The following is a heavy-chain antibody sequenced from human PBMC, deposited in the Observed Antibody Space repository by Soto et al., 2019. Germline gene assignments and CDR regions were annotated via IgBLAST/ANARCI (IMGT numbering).Heavy chain of an antibody. D-gene: IGHD1-1*01. CDR1: GYAFTTYG. CDR3: ARGRYGDY. J-gene: IGHJ4*02. CDR2: ISAHNGNT. V-gene: IGHV1-18*01. Sequence: QVHLVQSGAEVKKPGASVKVSCQGSGYAFTTYGITWVRQAPGQGLEWMGWISAHNGNTNYAQKLQGRVTVTRDTSTSTAHMELRSLRYDDTAVYSCARGRYGDYCREGALVTASS.